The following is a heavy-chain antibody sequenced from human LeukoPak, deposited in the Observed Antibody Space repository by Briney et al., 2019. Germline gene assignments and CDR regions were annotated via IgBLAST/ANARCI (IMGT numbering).Heavy chain of an antibody. CDR3: ARGRRREYQLLYNWFDP. CDR1: GYTFTGYN. V-gene: IGHV1-2*02. Sequence: ASVKVSCKASGYTFTGYNMHWVRQAPGQGLEWMGWINPNSGGTNYAQKFQGRVTMTRDTSISTAYMELSRLRSDDTAVYYCARGRRREYQLLYNWFDPWGQGTLVTVSS. CDR2: INPNSGGT. D-gene: IGHD2-2*01. J-gene: IGHJ5*02.